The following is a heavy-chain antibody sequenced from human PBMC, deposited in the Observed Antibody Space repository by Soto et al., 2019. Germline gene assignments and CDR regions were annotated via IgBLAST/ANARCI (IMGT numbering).Heavy chain of an antibody. V-gene: IGHV3-49*04. CDR2: IRSKAYGGTT. Sequence: SLRLSCTASGFTFGDYAMSWVRQAPGKGLEWVGFIRSKAYGGTTEYAASVKGRFTISRDDSKSIAYLQMNSLKTEDTAVYYCTRDDYRYYYYGMDVWGQGTTVTVSS. J-gene: IGHJ6*02. CDR1: GFTFGDYA. CDR3: TRDDYRYYYYGMDV. D-gene: IGHD4-17*01.